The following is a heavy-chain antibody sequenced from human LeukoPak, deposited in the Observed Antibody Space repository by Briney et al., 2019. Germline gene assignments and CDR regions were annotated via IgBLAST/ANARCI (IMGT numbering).Heavy chain of an antibody. CDR3: AKDCFSSRPGSGYGFDY. D-gene: IGHD3-22*01. CDR2: IYSGGST. V-gene: IGHV3-53*01. Sequence: GGSLRLSCAASGFTVSSNYMSWVRQAPGKGLEWVSVIYSGGSTYYADSVKGRFTISRDNSKNTLYLQMNSLRAEDTAVYYCAKDCFSSRPGSGYGFDYWGQGTLVTVSS. J-gene: IGHJ4*02. CDR1: GFTVSSNY.